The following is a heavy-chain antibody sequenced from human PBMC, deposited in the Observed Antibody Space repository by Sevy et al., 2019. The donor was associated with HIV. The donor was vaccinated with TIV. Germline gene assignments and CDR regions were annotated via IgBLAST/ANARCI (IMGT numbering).Heavy chain of an antibody. CDR2: ISGSGGST. CDR1: GFIFSSYV. CDR3: EVIATAGRDY. Sequence: GGSLRLSCAASGFIFSSYVMSWVRQAPGKGLEWVSTISGSGGSTYYADSVKGRFTISRDNSKNTLDLQMNSLRAEDTAVYYCEVIATAGRDYWGQGTLVTVSS. V-gene: IGHV3-23*01. J-gene: IGHJ4*02. D-gene: IGHD6-13*01.